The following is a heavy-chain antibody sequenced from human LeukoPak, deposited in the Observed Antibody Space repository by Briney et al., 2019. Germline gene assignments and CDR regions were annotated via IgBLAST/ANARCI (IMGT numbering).Heavy chain of an antibody. Sequence: GGSLRLSCAASGFTFSSYAMSWVRQAPGKGLVWVSHITGDGTGTSYADSVKGRFTISRDNAKNTVYLQMNSLRAEDTAVYYCARGTATVVSHWGQGTLVTVSS. CDR3: ARGTATVVSH. V-gene: IGHV3-74*01. J-gene: IGHJ4*02. CDR2: ITGDGTGT. D-gene: IGHD4-23*01. CDR1: GFTFSSYA.